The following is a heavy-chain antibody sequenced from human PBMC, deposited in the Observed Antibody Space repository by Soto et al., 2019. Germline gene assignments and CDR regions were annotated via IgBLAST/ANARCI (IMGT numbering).Heavy chain of an antibody. J-gene: IGHJ4*02. V-gene: IGHV3-23*01. CDR2: ISGTGGTT. CDR3: AKRLNDYVWD. D-gene: IGHD3-16*01. CDR1: GFTFTSFA. Sequence: EVRLLDSGGGLVQPGGSLRLSCAASGFTFTSFAMAWVRQAPGQGLEWVSAISGTGGTTYYADSVKGRFTISRDNTKNTMSLQMNSPRDEDTDTYYCAKRLNDYVWDWGQGTLVTVSS.